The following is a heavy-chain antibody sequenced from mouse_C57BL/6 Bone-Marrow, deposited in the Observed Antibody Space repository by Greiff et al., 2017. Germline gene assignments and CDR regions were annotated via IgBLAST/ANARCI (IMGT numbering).Heavy chain of an antibody. J-gene: IGHJ2*01. CDR1: GYTFTSYG. D-gene: IGHD1-1*01. CDR2: IYPRSGNT. Sequence: QVQLQQSGAELARPGASVKLSCKASGYTFTSYGISWVKQRTGQGLEWIGEIYPRSGNTYYNEKFKGKATLTADKSSSTAYMELVSLTSEDSAVYFCARRGADYYRFDYWGQGTTLTVSS. V-gene: IGHV1-81*01. CDR3: ARRGADYYRFDY.